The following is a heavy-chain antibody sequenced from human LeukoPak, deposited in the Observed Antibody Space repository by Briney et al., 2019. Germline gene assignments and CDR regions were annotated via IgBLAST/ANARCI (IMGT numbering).Heavy chain of an antibody. CDR2: ISSSSSYT. CDR1: GFTFSDNY. D-gene: IGHD5-18*01. V-gene: IGHV3-11*06. Sequence: GGSLRLSCVASGFTFSDNYMSWIRQAPGKGLEWVSYISSSSSYTNYADSVKGRFTISRDNAKNSLYLQMNSLRAEDTAVYYCARVSGRGHSYGYGDYWGQGTLVTVSS. CDR3: ARVSGRGHSYGYGDY. J-gene: IGHJ4*02.